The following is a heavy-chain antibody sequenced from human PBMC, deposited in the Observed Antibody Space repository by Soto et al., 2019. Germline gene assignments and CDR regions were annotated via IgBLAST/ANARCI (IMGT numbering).Heavy chain of an antibody. Sequence: SETRSLTCTVSGGSISSSSYYWGWIRQPPGKGLEWIGSIYYSGSTYYNPSLKSRVTISVDTSKNQFSLKLSSVAAADTAVYYCARHRYYDFWSGYYTYYYYGMDVWGQGTTVTVSS. CDR2: IYYSGST. V-gene: IGHV4-39*01. D-gene: IGHD3-3*01. CDR1: GGSISSSSYY. CDR3: ARHRYYDFWSGYYTYYYYGMDV. J-gene: IGHJ6*02.